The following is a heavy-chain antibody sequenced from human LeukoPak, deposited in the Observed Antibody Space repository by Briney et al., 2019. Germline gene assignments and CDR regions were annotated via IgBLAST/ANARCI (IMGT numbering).Heavy chain of an antibody. J-gene: IGHJ4*02. D-gene: IGHD3-16*02. CDR2: ISGSGGST. CDR3: AKLGYDYVWGSYRYTRQYYFDY. V-gene: IGHV3-23*01. CDR1: GFTLSSYA. Sequence: GGSLRLSCAASGFTLSSYAISWVRQAPGKGLEWDSAISGSGGSTYYADSVKGRFTISRDNSKNTLYLQMNSLRAEDTAVYYCAKLGYDYVWGSYRYTRQYYFDYWGQGTLVTVSS.